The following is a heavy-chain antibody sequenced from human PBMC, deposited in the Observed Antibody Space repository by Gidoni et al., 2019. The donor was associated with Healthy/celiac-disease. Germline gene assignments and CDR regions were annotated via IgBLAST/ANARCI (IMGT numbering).Heavy chain of an antibody. Sequence: EVQLVESGGGLVQPGRSLRLSCTASGFTFGDYAMSWVRQAPGKGLGWVGFIRSKAYGGTTEYAASVKGRFTISRDDSKSIAYLQMNSLKTEDTAVYYCTRSYSSGWYYFDYWGQGTLVTVSS. D-gene: IGHD6-19*01. CDR3: TRSYSSGWYYFDY. CDR1: GFTFGDYA. J-gene: IGHJ4*02. V-gene: IGHV3-49*04. CDR2: IRSKAYGGTT.